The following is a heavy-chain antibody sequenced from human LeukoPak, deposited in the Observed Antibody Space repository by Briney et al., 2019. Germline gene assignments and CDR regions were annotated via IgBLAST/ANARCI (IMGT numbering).Heavy chain of an antibody. CDR3: AKVGLRSDAFDI. Sequence: GGSLRLSCAASGFTFSSYAMSWVRQAPEKGLEWVSAISGSGGSTYYADSVKGRFTISRDNSKNTLYLQMNSLRAEDTAVYYCAKVGLRSDAFDIWGQGTMVTVSS. CDR2: ISGSGGST. J-gene: IGHJ3*02. D-gene: IGHD3/OR15-3a*01. V-gene: IGHV3-23*01. CDR1: GFTFSSYA.